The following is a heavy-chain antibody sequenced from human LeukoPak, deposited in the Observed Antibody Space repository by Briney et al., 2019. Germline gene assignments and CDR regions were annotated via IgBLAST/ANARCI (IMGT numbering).Heavy chain of an antibody. CDR2: INHSGST. CDR1: GGSFSGYY. J-gene: IGHJ4*02. CDR3: ARGYRSDSYYGILTGYYRVAGKTFDY. D-gene: IGHD3-9*01. V-gene: IGHV4-34*01. Sequence: SETLSLTCAVYGGSFSGYYWSWIRQPPGKGLEWIGEINHSGSTNYNPSLKSRVTISVDTSKNQFSLKLSSVTAADTAVYYCARGYRSDSYYGILTGYYRVAGKTFDYWGQGTLVTVSS.